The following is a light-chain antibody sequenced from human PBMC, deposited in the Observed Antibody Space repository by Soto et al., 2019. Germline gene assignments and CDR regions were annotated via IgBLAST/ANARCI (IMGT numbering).Light chain of an antibody. CDR1: QSVSSD. CDR3: QQSYSMPIT. Sequence: IQMTQSPSSLSASVGDRFTLTCRASQSVSSDLNWYQQKAGKPPKLLIYAASSLQSGVPSRFSGSGSGTDFTLTINSLQPEDFATYYCQQSYSMPITFGQGTRLEI. V-gene: IGKV1-39*01. CDR2: AAS. J-gene: IGKJ5*01.